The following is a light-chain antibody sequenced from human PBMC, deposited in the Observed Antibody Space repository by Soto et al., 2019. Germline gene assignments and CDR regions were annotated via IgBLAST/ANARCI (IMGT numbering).Light chain of an antibody. Sequence: QSALTQPPSVSGAPGQRVTISCTGSDSNLGEDYDVHWYQHLPGTAPKLLIFANTNRASGVPDRFSGSKSGVSASLTITGLQAEDEADYYRHAYDRILTGPVFGGGTKVTVL. J-gene: IGLJ1*01. CDR2: ANT. CDR1: DSNLGEDYD. V-gene: IGLV1-40*03. CDR3: HAYDRILTGPV.